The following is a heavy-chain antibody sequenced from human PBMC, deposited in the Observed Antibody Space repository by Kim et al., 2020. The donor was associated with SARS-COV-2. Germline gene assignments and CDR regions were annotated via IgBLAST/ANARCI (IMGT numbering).Heavy chain of an antibody. D-gene: IGHD3-10*01. V-gene: IGHV3-30*01. J-gene: IGHJ2*01. CDR3: ARVLHEGDGSGSYYIYGYFDL. Sequence: FTISRDNSKNTLYLQMNSLRAEDTAVYYCARVLHEGDGSGSYYIYGYFDLWGRGTLVTVSS.